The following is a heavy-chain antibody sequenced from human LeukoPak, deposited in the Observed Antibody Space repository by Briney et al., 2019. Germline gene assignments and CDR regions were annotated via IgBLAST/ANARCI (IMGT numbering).Heavy chain of an antibody. J-gene: IGHJ6*04. Sequence: ASVKVSCKASGYTFTSYGISWVRQAPGQGLEWMGWISAYNGNTNYAQKLQGRVTMTTDTSTSTAYMELRSLRSDDTAVYYCAGGVAAAGTGKYYYYGMDAWGKGTTVTVSS. CDR2: ISAYNGNT. CDR1: GYTFTSYG. V-gene: IGHV1-18*04. D-gene: IGHD6-13*01. CDR3: AGGVAAAGTGKYYYYGMDA.